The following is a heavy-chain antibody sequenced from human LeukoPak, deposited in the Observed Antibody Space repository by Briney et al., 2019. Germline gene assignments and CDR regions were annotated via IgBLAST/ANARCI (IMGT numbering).Heavy chain of an antibody. CDR2: IHDSGNT. J-gene: IGHJ5*02. Sequence: SETLSLTCTVSGGSISSHYESGIRQPPGKALEWIGDIHDSGNTNYNPSLKSRVTISIDTSKTQFSLTLTSVTAADTAVYYCARGANKWNYWFEPWGQGTLVTVSS. V-gene: IGHV4-59*11. D-gene: IGHD1-20*01. CDR1: GGSISSHY. CDR3: ARGANKWNYWFEP.